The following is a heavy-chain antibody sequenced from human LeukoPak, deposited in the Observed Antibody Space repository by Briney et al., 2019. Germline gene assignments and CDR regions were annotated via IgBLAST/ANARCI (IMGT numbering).Heavy chain of an antibody. Sequence: GGSLRLSCAASGFTFDDYAMHWVRQAPGKGLEWVSLISWDGGSTYYADSVKGRFTISRDNSKNSLYLQMNSLRAEDTALYYCAKDSSFYGSGPLDNWFDPWGQGTLVTVSS. V-gene: IGHV3-43D*03. J-gene: IGHJ5*02. CDR1: GFTFDDYA. D-gene: IGHD3-10*01. CDR3: AKDSSFYGSGPLDNWFDP. CDR2: ISWDGGST.